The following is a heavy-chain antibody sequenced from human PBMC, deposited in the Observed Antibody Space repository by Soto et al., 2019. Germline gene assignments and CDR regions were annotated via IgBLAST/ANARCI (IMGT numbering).Heavy chain of an antibody. Sequence: PGGSLRLSCAASGFTFSSYAMSWVRQAPGKGLEWVSAISSSGGSTYYADSVKGRFTISRDNAKNTLYLQMNSLRAEDTAVYYCARAPVDLGLFDYYYMDVWGKGTTVTVSS. CDR3: ARAPVDLGLFDYYYMDV. V-gene: IGHV3-23*01. D-gene: IGHD3-22*01. J-gene: IGHJ6*03. CDR1: GFTFSSYA. CDR2: ISSSGGST.